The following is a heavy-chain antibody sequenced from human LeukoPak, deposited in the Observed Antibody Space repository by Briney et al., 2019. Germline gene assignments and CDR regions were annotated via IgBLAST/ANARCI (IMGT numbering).Heavy chain of an antibody. J-gene: IGHJ4*02. CDR3: ARESPTGFWSALYDY. CDR1: GYTFTGYY. V-gene: IGHV1-2*02. Sequence: ASVKVSCKASGYTFTGYYMHWVRQAPGQGLEWMGWINPNSGGTNYAQKFQGRVTMTRDTSISTAYMELSRLRSDDTAVYYCARESPTGFWSALYDYWGQGTLVTVSS. D-gene: IGHD3-3*01. CDR2: INPNSGGT.